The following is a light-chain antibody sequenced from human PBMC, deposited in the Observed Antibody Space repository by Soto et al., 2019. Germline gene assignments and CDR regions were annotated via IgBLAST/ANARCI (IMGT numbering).Light chain of an antibody. V-gene: IGKV1-5*03. J-gene: IGKJ2*01. CDR1: QSISSW. Sequence: DIQMTQSPSTLSASVGDRVTITCRASQSISSWLAWYQQKPGKAPNLLIYKASSLESGVPSRFSGSGSGTEFTLTISSLQPDDFATYYCQQYNRDPYTFGQGTNLEIK. CDR2: KAS. CDR3: QQYNRDPYT.